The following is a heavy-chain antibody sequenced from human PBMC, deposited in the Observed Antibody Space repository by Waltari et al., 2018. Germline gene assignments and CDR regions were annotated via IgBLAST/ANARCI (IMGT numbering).Heavy chain of an antibody. J-gene: IGHJ4*02. CDR3: ARGGDDDNGYPFDH. Sequence: EVQLVESGGGLIQPGGSLRLSCAASGFTVSSNYMSWIRQAPGKGLEYVSTMYGGGNIYYRDSVRGRFTISRDNSNNTLYLQMNSLRAEDTAVYYCARGGDDDNGYPFDHWGQGTLVTVSS. D-gene: IGHD2-8*01. CDR2: MYGGGNI. V-gene: IGHV3-53*01. CDR1: GFTVSSNY.